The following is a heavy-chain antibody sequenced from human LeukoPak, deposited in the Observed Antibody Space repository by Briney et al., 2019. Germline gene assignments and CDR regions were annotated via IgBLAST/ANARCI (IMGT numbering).Heavy chain of an antibody. CDR1: GGSISSYY. V-gene: IGHV4-59*01. CDR3: ARFKRAGGWSYFDY. J-gene: IGHJ4*02. D-gene: IGHD6-19*01. Sequence: SETLSLTCTVSGGSISSYYWSWIRQPPGKGLEWIGHIYNSGSTNYSPSLKSRVTISVDTSKNQFSLKLSSVTAADTAVYYCARFKRAGGWSYFDYWGQGTLVTVSS. CDR2: IYNSGST.